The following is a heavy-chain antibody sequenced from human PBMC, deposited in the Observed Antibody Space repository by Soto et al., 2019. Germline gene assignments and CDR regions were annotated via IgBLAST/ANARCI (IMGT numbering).Heavy chain of an antibody. CDR1: GFSLTTRPVG. CDR2: VYWDDDN. Sequence: SGPTLVNPTQTLTLTCSFSGFSLTTRPVGVGWIRQAPGKALEWLAFVYWDDDNRYSPSLKSRLTVIRDTSRNQVVLILTNLDPVDTATYYCAHSLGGYTWNDGYFDYWGQGTLVTVSS. D-gene: IGHD1-20*01. V-gene: IGHV2-5*02. J-gene: IGHJ4*02. CDR3: AHSLGGYTWNDGYFDY.